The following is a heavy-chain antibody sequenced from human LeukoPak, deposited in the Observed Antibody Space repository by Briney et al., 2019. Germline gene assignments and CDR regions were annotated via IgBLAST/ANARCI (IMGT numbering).Heavy chain of an antibody. CDR1: GGSFSGYY. CDR2: INHSGST. D-gene: IGHD3-9*01. V-gene: IGHV4-34*01. CDR3: ARNDILTGSFDY. J-gene: IGHJ4*02. Sequence: SETLSLTCAVYGGSFSGYYWSWIRQPPGRGLEWIGEINHSGSTDYNPSFKSRVTISVDTSKNQFSLKLSSVTAADTAVYYCARNDILTGSFDYWGQGTLVTVSS.